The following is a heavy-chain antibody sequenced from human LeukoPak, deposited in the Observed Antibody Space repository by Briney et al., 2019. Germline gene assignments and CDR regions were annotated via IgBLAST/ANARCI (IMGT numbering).Heavy chain of an antibody. V-gene: IGHV1-69*01. J-gene: IGHJ4*02. D-gene: IGHD2-15*01. CDR1: GRNFRSLA. CDR2: IIPIFGTA. Sequence: AQVCCPACGRNFRSLAISWVRQDPGQGLEWMGGIIPIFGTANYAQKFQGRVTITADESTSTAYMELSSLRSEDTAVYYCASPWEEGYCSGGSCYSFDYWGQGTLVTVSS. CDR3: ASPWEEGYCSGGSCYSFDY.